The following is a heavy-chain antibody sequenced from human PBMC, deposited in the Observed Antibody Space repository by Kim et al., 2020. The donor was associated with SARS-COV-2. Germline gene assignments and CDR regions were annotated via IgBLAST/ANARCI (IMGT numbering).Heavy chain of an antibody. D-gene: IGHD3-22*01. V-gene: IGHV4-59*13. CDR3: ARAYDNTGLGDY. Sequence: SETLSLTCTVSGGSISSYYWSWIRQPPGRGLEWIGYILFSGSTKCNPSLKSRVTMSIDTSNNQFSLKLNSVTAADTAVYYCARAYDNTGLGDYWGQGTLVTVSS. CDR2: ILFSGST. CDR1: GGSISSYY. J-gene: IGHJ4*02.